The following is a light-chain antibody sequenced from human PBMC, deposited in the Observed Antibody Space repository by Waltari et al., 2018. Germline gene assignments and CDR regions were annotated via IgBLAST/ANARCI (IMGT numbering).Light chain of an antibody. CDR3: QVWGNSSDVV. Sequence: SYVLTQPPSVSVAPGQTARISCGGNNIESKTVHWYQEKPGQAPVLVVYDDSDRPSGIPERFSGSNSGNTATLTISRVEAGDEADYYCQVWGNSSDVVFGGGTKLTVL. CDR2: DDS. V-gene: IGLV3-21*02. J-gene: IGLJ2*01. CDR1: NIESKT.